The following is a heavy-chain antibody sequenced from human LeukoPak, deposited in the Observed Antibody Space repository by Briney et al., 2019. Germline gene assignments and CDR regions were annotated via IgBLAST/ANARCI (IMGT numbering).Heavy chain of an antibody. D-gene: IGHD3-22*01. CDR3: ARYDDSSGQYMGGIGY. V-gene: IGHV4-39*01. J-gene: IGHJ4*02. CDR2: MYYRGNT. Sequence: SETLSLTCTVSGGFISGSGYYWGWIRQPPGKGLEWIGSMYYRGNTYHNPSLKSRVTISADTSKNQFSLRLSSVTATDTAVYYCARYDDSSGQYMGGIGYWGQGTLITVSS. CDR1: GGFISGSGYY.